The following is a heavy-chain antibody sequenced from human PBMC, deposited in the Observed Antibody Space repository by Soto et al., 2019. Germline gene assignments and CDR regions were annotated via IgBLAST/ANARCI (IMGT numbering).Heavy chain of an antibody. CDR1: GFTFSSYA. D-gene: IGHD6-6*01. CDR3: ARDARALVQFNWFDP. Sequence: PGGSLRLSCAASGFTFSSYAMHWVRQAPGKGLEWVAVISYDGSNKYYADSVKGRFTISRDNSKNTLYLQMNSLRAEDTAVYYCARDARALVQFNWFDPWGQGTLVTVSS. V-gene: IGHV3-30-3*01. J-gene: IGHJ5*02. CDR2: ISYDGSNK.